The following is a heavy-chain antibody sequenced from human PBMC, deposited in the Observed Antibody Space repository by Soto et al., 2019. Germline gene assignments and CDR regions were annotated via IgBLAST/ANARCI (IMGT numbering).Heavy chain of an antibody. CDR1: GFTFRRFT. D-gene: IGHD6-13*01. J-gene: IGHJ5*02. Sequence: GSLRLSCAASGFTFRRFTMNGVRQAPGKGLEWVSTISSNSAYIYYTDALRGRFTISRDNAKNSLHLQMNSLRAEDTAVYYCTRDASRDSSARGWFDPWGPGTLVTVSS. CDR2: ISSNSAYI. V-gene: IGHV3-21*01. CDR3: TRDASRDSSARGWFDP.